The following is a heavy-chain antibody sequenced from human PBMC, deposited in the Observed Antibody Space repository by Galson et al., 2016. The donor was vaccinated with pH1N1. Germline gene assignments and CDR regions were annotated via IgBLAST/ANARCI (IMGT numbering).Heavy chain of an antibody. Sequence: SLRLSCAASGFSFSTFAMTWVRQAPGKGLEWVSFISPGGGGTYYADSVKGRFTISRDSSNNTLYLQMNSLRTEDTAIYYCARSRDFSFDYWGQGALVTVAS. CDR2: ISPGGGGT. J-gene: IGHJ4*02. V-gene: IGHV3-23*01. D-gene: IGHD4-11*01. CDR1: GFSFSTFA. CDR3: ARSRDFSFDY.